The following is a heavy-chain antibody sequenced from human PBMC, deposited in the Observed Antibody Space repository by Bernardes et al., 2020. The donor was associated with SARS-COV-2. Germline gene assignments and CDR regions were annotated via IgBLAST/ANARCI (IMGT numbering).Heavy chain of an antibody. CDR1: GYNFNAYY. D-gene: IGHD1-1*01. Sequence: ASVQVSCKASGYNFNAYYMHWVRQAPGQGLEWIGWINPNSGGATYARKFQGRVTMTSDTSISTAYMEVRTLTSDDTAVYYCAGGGRYLYFYSGKEVWGQGTTVTVSS. CDR3: AGGGRYLYFYSGKEV. CDR2: INPNSGGA. V-gene: IGHV1-2*02. J-gene: IGHJ6*02.